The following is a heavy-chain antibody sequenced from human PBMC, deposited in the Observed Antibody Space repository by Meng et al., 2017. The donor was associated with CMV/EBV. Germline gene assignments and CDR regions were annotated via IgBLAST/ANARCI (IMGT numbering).Heavy chain of an antibody. CDR2: INHSGST. CDR3: ARGSIAARLGLGD. CDR1: GGSFSGYY. V-gene: IGHV4-34*01. Sequence: VPLQQWGAGLLTPSEPLSLPCAVYGGSFSGYYWSWIRQPPGKGLEWIGEINHSGSTNYNPSLKSRVTISVDTSKNQFSLKLSSVTAADTAVYYCARGSIAARLGLGDWGQGTLVTVSS. D-gene: IGHD6-6*01. J-gene: IGHJ4*02.